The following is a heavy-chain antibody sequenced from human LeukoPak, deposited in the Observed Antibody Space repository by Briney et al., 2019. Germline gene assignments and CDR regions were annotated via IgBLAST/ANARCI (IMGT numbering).Heavy chain of an antibody. Sequence: GASVKVSCKASGGTFSSYAISWVRQAPGQGLEWMRGIIPIFGTANYAQKFQGRVTITADESTSTAYMELSSLRSEDTAVYYCARAVSGGYVPVYWGQGTLVTVSS. V-gene: IGHV1-69*13. J-gene: IGHJ4*02. CDR2: IIPIFGTA. D-gene: IGHD5-12*01. CDR3: ARAVSGGYVPVY. CDR1: GGTFSSYA.